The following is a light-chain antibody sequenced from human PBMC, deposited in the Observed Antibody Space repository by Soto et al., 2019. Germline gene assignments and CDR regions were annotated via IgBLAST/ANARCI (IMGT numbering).Light chain of an antibody. CDR2: GAS. CDR1: QSVRSSY. Sequence: EIVLTQSPGTLSLSPGERATLSCRASQSVRSSYLAWYQQKPGQAPRLLIYGASSRATGIPDRFSGSGSGTDFTLTISRLEPEDLAVYDCQQYGSSLTFGQGTRLEIK. V-gene: IGKV3-20*01. J-gene: IGKJ5*01. CDR3: QQYGSSLT.